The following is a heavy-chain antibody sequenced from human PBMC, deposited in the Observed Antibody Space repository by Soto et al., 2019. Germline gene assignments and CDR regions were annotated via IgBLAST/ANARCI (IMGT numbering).Heavy chain of an antibody. CDR3: VRQYYDFWTDYPDFDY. J-gene: IGHJ4*02. D-gene: IGHD3-3*01. V-gene: IGHV1-18*04. CDR2: ISAYNGRP. Sequence: ASVKVSCKASGYTFTSYGISWVRQAPGQGLEWMGWISAYNGRPSYAQKFEGRGTMTTDTSTTTAYLELRSLRPDDTAVYYCVRQYYDFWTDYPDFDYWGQGTLVTVSS. CDR1: GYTFTSYG.